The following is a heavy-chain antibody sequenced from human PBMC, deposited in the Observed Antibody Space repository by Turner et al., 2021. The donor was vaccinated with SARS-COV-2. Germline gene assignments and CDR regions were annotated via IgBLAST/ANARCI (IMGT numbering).Heavy chain of an antibody. CDR3: ARDKGEGSSGWLIPSGSYYFDY. J-gene: IGHJ4*02. V-gene: IGHV3-33*01. CDR2: IWYDGSNK. Sequence: QVQLVESGGGVVQPGRSLRLSCAASGFTFSSYGIHWVRQAPGKGLEWVAFIWYDGSNKYYADSVKDRFTISRDNSKNTLYLQMNSLRAEDTAVYYCARDKGEGSSGWLIPSGSYYFDYWGQGTLVTVSS. CDR1: GFTFSSYG. D-gene: IGHD6-19*01.